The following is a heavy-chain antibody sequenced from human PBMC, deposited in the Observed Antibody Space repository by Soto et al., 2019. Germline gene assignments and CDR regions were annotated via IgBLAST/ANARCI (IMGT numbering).Heavy chain of an antibody. CDR1: GGSISSYY. Sequence: SETLSLTCTVSGGSISSYYWSWIRQPPGKGLEWIGYIYYSGSTNYNPSLKSRVTISVDTSKNQFSLKLSSVTAADTAVYYCARVPMGFGELWRYMDVWGKGTTVTVSS. V-gene: IGHV4-59*01. CDR2: IYYSGST. J-gene: IGHJ6*03. D-gene: IGHD3-10*01. CDR3: ARVPMGFGELWRYMDV.